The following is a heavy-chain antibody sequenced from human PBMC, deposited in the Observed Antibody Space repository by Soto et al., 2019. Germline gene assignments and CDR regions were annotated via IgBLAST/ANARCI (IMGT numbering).Heavy chain of an antibody. D-gene: IGHD3-9*01. V-gene: IGHV4-39*01. Sequence: SETLSLTCTVSGDSITNTYYFCAWIRQPPGKGLEWIGSIYYSGSTFYSPSIKSRVSLSVDTSKNQFSLKLHTVPAAETAVYYCARPRRRLVSFFDYWGRGTLVTAPQ. CDR3: ARPRRRLVSFFDY. J-gene: IGHJ4*02. CDR1: GDSITNTYYF. CDR2: IYYSGST.